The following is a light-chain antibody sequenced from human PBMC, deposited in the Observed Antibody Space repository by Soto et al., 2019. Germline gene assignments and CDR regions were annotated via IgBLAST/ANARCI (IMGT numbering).Light chain of an antibody. CDR1: SSDVXSXNY. Sequence: QSALTQPASVSGSPGQSIXISCTGTSSDVXSXNYVSWYQQHPGKAPKLMIYEVSNRPSGVSDRFSGSKSGNTASLTISGLQAEDEADYYCSSYTSTATRVFGGGTKLTVL. CDR2: EVS. J-gene: IGLJ3*02. V-gene: IGLV2-14*01. CDR3: SSYTSTATRV.